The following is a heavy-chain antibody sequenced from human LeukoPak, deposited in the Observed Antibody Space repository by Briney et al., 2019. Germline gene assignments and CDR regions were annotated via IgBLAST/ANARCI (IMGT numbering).Heavy chain of an antibody. J-gene: IGHJ4*02. CDR2: ISASGGGT. V-gene: IGHV3-23*01. CDR1: GFTFTTYP. CDR3: AKAPHCPNDVCRYFDY. D-gene: IGHD2-8*01. Sequence: GGSLILSCAASGFTFTTYPMSWVRQAPGKGLGWVAPISASGGGTYYADSVKGRFTISRDNSRSTVFLQMSSLRAEDTAVYYCAKAPHCPNDVCRYFDYWGQGILVTVSS.